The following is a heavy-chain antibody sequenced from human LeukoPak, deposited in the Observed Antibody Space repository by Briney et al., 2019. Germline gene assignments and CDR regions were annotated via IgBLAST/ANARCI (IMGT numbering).Heavy chain of an antibody. V-gene: IGHV5-51*01. J-gene: IGHJ2*01. Sequence: GESLKISGQPSGYNFTNYWIAGVRQMPGKDLKLVEIIYPGASDTRYSPSFQGHVTISTDKSISAAYWQWSSLKASDSAMYFCARTAKGTVSGVWYFDLWGRGTLVTVSS. CDR3: ARTAKGTVSGVWYFDL. D-gene: IGHD4-17*01. CDR2: IYPGASDT. CDR1: GYNFTNYW.